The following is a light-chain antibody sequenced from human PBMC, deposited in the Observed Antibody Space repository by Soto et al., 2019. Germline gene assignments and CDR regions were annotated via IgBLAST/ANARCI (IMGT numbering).Light chain of an antibody. CDR2: DVS. CDR3: SSYTSSSTRV. V-gene: IGLV2-14*01. Sequence: QSALTQPASVSGSPGQSITISCTGTSSDVGGYNYVSWYQQHTGKAPKLMIYDVSNRPSGVYNRFSGSKYGNTDSLTISGIQAEDEADSYCSSYTSSSTRVFGGGTQLTVL. J-gene: IGLJ3*02. CDR1: SSDVGGYNY.